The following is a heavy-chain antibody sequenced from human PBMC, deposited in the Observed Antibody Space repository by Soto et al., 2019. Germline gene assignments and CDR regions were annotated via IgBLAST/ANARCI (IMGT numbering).Heavy chain of an antibody. J-gene: IGHJ4*02. D-gene: IGHD2-2*01. CDR2: IYYSGST. CDR3: ARKRRDGYQHYFDY. Sequence: QVQLQESGPGLVKPSETLSLMCTVSGGSISSYYWSWIRQPPGKGLEWIGYIYYSGSTNYNPSLKSRVTISVDTTKNQFPLKLTSVYSADTTVQYCARKRRDGYQHYFDYQDQGTLLTVSS. CDR1: GGSISSYY. V-gene: IGHV4-59*01.